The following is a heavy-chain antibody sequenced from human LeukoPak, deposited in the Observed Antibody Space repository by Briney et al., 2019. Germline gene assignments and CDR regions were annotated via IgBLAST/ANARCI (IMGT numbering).Heavy chain of an antibody. CDR2: IDNSGST. V-gene: IGHV4-59*01. CDR3: ARAPLYSGGSGWSIYYFYAMDV. D-gene: IGHD6-19*01. CDR1: GGSISSSY. Sequence: SETLSLTCTVSGGSISSSYWSWVRQPPGKGLEWIGYIDNSGSTNYNPSLKSRVTISLDTPTSQFSLKLSSVTAADTAVYYCARAPLYSGGSGWSIYYFYAMDVWGQGTTVTVSS. J-gene: IGHJ6*02.